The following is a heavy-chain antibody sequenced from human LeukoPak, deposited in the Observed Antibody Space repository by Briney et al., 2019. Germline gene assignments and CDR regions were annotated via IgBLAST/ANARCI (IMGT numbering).Heavy chain of an antibody. J-gene: IGHJ5*02. D-gene: IGHD5-12*01. V-gene: IGHV3-23*01. CDR1: GFTFSSYA. CDR3: ARDLMTTIISNWFDP. CDR2: ISGSGGST. Sequence: GGSLRLSCAASGFTFSSYAMSWVRQAPGKGLEWVSAISGSGGSTYYADSVKGRFTISRDNSKNTLYLQMNSLRLDDTAVYYCARDLMTTIISNWFDPWGQGTLVTVSS.